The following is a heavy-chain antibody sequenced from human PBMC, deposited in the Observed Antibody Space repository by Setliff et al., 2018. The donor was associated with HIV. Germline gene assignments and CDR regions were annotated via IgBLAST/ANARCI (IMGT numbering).Heavy chain of an antibody. CDR2: IKQDGSEM. D-gene: IGHD5-12*01. CDR1: GFTFSSYW. Sequence: PGGSLRLSCAASGFTFSSYWMSWVRQAPGKGLEWVANIKQDGSEMYYVDSVKGRFTISRDNAKNSLYLQMDSLRAEDTAVYYCARDFMATTNGFDYWGQGTLVTVSS. V-gene: IGHV3-7*01. J-gene: IGHJ4*02. CDR3: ARDFMATTNGFDY.